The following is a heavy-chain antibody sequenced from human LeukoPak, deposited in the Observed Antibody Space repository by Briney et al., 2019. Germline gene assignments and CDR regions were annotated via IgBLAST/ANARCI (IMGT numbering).Heavy chain of an antibody. V-gene: IGHV3-23*01. CDR3: AARKHLVVVVAATPVDY. J-gene: IGHJ4*02. CDR2: ISGSGGDT. D-gene: IGHD2-15*01. Sequence: SGGSLRLSCAASGFTFSSYAMTWVRQAPGKGLEWVSSISGSGGDTYYADSVKGRFTISRDDSKNTLYLQMNSLRAEDTAVYYCAARKHLVVVVAATPVDYWGQGTLVTVSS. CDR1: GFTFSSYA.